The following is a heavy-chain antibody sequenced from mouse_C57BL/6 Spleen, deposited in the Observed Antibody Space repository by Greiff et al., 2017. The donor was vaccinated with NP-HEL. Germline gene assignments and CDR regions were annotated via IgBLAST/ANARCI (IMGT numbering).Heavy chain of an antibody. J-gene: IGHJ2*01. CDR1: GYTFTNYW. V-gene: IGHV1-63*01. CDR3: ARYYGSSLPFDY. D-gene: IGHD1-1*01. Sequence: VQLVESGAELVRPGTSVKMSCKASGYTFTNYWIGWAKQRPGHGLEWIGDIYPGGGYTNYNEKFKGKATLTADKSSSTAYMQFSSLTSEDSAIYYCARYYGSSLPFDYWGQGTTLTVSS. CDR2: IYPGGGYT.